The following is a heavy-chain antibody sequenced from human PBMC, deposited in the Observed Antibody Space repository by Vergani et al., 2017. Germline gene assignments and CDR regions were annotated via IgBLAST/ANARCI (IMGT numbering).Heavy chain of an antibody. J-gene: IGHJ5*02. CDR1: GFTFSSYE. CDR2: ISSSGSTI. Sequence: EVQLVESGGGLVQPGGSLRLSCAASGFTFSSYEMNWVRQAPGKGLEWVSYISSSGSTIYYADSVKGRFTISRDNAKNSLYLQMNSLRAEDTAVYYCARDSRRWELREAETWGQGTLVTVSS. CDR3: ARDSRRWELREAET. D-gene: IGHD1-26*01. V-gene: IGHV3-48*03.